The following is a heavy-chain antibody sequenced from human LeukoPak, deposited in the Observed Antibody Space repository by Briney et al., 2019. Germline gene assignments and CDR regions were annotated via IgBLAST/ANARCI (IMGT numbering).Heavy chain of an antibody. CDR3: ARDLRVLRYFDWYLDY. V-gene: IGHV3-21*01. J-gene: IGHJ4*02. Sequence: GGSLRLSCAASGFIFRRYDMNWVRQAPGKGLEWVSFISSSSISIYYGDSVQGRFTVSRDNARNLLYLEMNSLRAEDTAVYYCARDLRVLRYFDWYLDYWGQGTLVTVSS. CDR1: GFIFRRYD. D-gene: IGHD3-9*01. CDR2: ISSSSISI.